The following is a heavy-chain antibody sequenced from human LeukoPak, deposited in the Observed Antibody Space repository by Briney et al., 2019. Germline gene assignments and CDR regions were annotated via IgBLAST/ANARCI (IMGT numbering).Heavy chain of an antibody. Sequence: ASVKVSCKASGYTFTSYDINWVRQVTGQGLEWMGWMNPNSCNTGYAQKCQGRVTMTRNTSISTAYMELSSLRSEDTAVYYCARRRITIFGVVIKRYYYYMDVWGKGTTVTVSS. J-gene: IGHJ6*03. CDR3: ARRRITIFGVVIKRYYYYMDV. CDR2: MNPNSCNT. CDR1: GYTFTSYD. D-gene: IGHD3-3*01. V-gene: IGHV1-8*01.